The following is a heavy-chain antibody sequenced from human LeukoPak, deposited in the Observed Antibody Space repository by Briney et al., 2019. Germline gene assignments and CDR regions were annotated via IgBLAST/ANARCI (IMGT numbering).Heavy chain of an antibody. V-gene: IGHV4-4*09. CDR3: ARRRPDTSMVDY. CDR2: IYASGST. Sequence: SETLSLTCTVSGGSISSYYWSWIRQPPGKGLEWIGYIYASGSTNYNPSLKSRVTISVDTSKNQFSLKLSSVTAADTAVYYCARRRPDTSMVDYWGQGTTVTVSS. CDR1: GGSISSYY. J-gene: IGHJ4*03. D-gene: IGHD5-18*01.